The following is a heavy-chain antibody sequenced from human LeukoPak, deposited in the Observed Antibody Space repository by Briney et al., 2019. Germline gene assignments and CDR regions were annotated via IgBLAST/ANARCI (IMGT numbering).Heavy chain of an antibody. V-gene: IGHV4-34*01. CDR1: GGSLGGYS. J-gene: IGHJ5*02. CDR2: INHSGST. D-gene: IGHD3-10*01. Sequence: SETLSLTCAVYGGSLGGYSWSWIRQPPGKGLEWIGEINHSGSTNYNPSLKSRVTISVDTSKNQFSLKLSSVTAADTAVYYCARGGYIYYGSGSHQFDPWGQGTLVTVSS. CDR3: ARGGYIYYGSGSHQFDP.